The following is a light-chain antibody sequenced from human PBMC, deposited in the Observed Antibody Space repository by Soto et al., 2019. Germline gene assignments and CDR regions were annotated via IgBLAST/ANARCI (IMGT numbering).Light chain of an antibody. Sequence: DLQMTQSPSSLSASVGDRVTITCRASQSISSYLNWYQQKPGKAPKILIYAASSLQSGVPSRFSGSGSGTDFTLTISSLQPEEFATYYCQQTYITPWTFGQGTKVEIK. CDR1: QSISSY. CDR3: QQTYITPWT. J-gene: IGKJ1*01. CDR2: AAS. V-gene: IGKV1-39*01.